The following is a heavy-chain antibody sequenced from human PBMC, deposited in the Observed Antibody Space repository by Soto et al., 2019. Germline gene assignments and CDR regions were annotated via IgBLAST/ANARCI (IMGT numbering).Heavy chain of an antibody. D-gene: IGHD4-17*01. V-gene: IGHV3-30*03. CDR2: ISYDGRNK. J-gene: IGHJ4*02. CDR1: GFTFRSDG. CDR3: ARRGHDYGDSLDY. Sequence: QVQLVESGGGVVQPGRSLRLSCGASGFTFRSDGMHWVRQAPGKGLEWVAYISYDGRNKYYVDSVKGRFTISRDNSKNTLYLQMNSWRAEDTAVYYCARRGHDYGDSLDYWGQGTLVTVSS.